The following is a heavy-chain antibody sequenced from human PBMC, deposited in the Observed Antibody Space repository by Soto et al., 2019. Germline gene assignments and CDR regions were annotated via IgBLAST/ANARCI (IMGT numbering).Heavy chain of an antibody. V-gene: IGHV3-48*03. Sequence: VASGGDLVPPGGSLRLSCAVSGLTFSTDEMNWVRQAPGKGLEWLAYISYTSTTIKYADSVKGRFAVSRDNAKKSLYLQMNNLRVEDTAIYYCVREGGSLAFASWGQGTLVTVSS. CDR3: VREGGSLAFAS. J-gene: IGHJ4*02. CDR1: GLTFSTDE. D-gene: IGHD1-1*01. CDR2: ISYTSTTI.